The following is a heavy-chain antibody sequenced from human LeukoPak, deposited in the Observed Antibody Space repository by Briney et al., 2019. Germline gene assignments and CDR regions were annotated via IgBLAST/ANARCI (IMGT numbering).Heavy chain of an antibody. J-gene: IGHJ5*02. CDR3: ARGVQLWSSYNWFDP. V-gene: IGHV1-46*01. CDR2: INPSGGST. D-gene: IGHD5-18*01. Sequence: ASVKVSCKASGYTFTSYYMHWVRQAPGQGLEWMGIINPSGGSTSYAQKFQGRVTMTRDMSTSTVYMELSSLRSEDTAVYYCARGVQLWSSYNWFDPWGQGTLVTVSS. CDR1: GYTFTSYY.